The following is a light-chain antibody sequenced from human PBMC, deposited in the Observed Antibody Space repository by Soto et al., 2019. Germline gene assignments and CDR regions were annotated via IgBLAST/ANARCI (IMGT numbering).Light chain of an antibody. V-gene: IGKV1-5*01. Sequence: DIQMTQSPSTLSASVGDRDTITCRASQNINKWLAWYQQKPGKAPKLLIYDASNLESGVPSRFSGSGFGTEFILTINSLQTDDFATYYCQRYNKYSITFGQGTRLEIK. CDR1: QNINKW. J-gene: IGKJ5*01. CDR2: DAS. CDR3: QRYNKYSIT.